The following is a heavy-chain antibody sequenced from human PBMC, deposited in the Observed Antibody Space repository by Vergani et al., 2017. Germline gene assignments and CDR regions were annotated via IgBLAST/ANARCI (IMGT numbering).Heavy chain of an antibody. J-gene: IGHJ2*01. Sequence: QVQLVQSGAEVKKPGASVKVSCKASGYTFTSYAMHWVRQAPGQRLEWMGWINAGNGNTNYAQNFQARVTMTTDTSTGTAYMELRSLRSDDTAVYYCARARTAAGTLIWYFDLWGRGTLVTVSS. CDR2: INAGNGNT. CDR1: GYTFTSYA. V-gene: IGHV1-3*01. CDR3: ARARTAAGTLIWYFDL. D-gene: IGHD6-13*01.